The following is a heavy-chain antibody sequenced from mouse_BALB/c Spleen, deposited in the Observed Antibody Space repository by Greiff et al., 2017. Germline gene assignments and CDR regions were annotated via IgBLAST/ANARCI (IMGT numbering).Heavy chain of an antibody. D-gene: IGHD2-10*02. CDR2: ISYDGSN. J-gene: IGHJ3*01. Sequence: EVKLQESGPGLVKPSQSLSLTCSVTGYSITSGYYWNWIRQFPGNKLEWMGYISYDGSNNYNPSLKNRISITRDTSKNQFFLKLNSVTTEDTATYYCARDQYGNSWFAYWGQGTLVTVSA. CDR3: ARDQYGNSWFAY. V-gene: IGHV3-6*02. CDR1: GYSITSGYY.